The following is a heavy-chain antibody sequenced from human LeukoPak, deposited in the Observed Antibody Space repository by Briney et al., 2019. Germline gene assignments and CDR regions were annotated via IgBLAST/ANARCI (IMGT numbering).Heavy chain of an antibody. CDR3: ARDRRLHE. CDR2: INSDGTST. Sequence: PGGSLRLSCAVPRFTFSSYWIHWVRQAPGEGLVWVSLINSDGTSTGYADSVKGRFTISRDNARNSLYLQMNSLRVEDTAVYYCARDRRLHEWGQGTQVTVS. CDR1: RFTFSSYW. J-gene: IGHJ1*01. V-gene: IGHV3-74*01.